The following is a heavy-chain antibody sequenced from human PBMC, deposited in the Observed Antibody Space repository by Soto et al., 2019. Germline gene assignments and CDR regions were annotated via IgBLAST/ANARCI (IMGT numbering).Heavy chain of an antibody. D-gene: IGHD5-18*01. CDR1: GGSISSGSYF. CDR3: ARSLNGYALDY. J-gene: IGHJ4*02. Sequence: SETLSLTCTVSGGSISSGSYFWTWIRQHPGKGLEWIGYVHNSGSTFYTPSLKSQVTISLDTSRNLFSLNLSSVTAADTAVYYCARSLNGYALDYWGQGALVTVSS. V-gene: IGHV4-31*01. CDR2: VHNSGST.